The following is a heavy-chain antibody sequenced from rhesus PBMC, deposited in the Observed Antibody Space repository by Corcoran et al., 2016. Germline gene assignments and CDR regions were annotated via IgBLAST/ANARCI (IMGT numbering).Heavy chain of an antibody. CDR2: IYGGGSST. D-gene: IGHD6-31*01. Sequence: QLQLQESGPGLVKPSETLSVTCAVSGGSISSSYWSWIRQAPGKGLEWMGYIYGGGSSTNYNPSLKSRVTLSVDTSKNQLSLKLSSVTAADTAVYYCASGLAYYFDYWGQGVLVTVSS. J-gene: IGHJ4*01. CDR1: GGSISSSY. CDR3: ASGLAYYFDY. V-gene: IGHV4-169*02.